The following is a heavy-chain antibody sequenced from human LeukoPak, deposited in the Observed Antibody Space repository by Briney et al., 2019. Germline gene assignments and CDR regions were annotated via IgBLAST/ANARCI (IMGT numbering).Heavy chain of an antibody. V-gene: IGHV4-34*01. Sequence: SETLSLTCAVYGGSFSGYYWSWIRQPPGKGLEWIGSIYYSASTYYNPSLKSRVTISVDTSQNQFSLMLTSVTAADTAVYYCARSNYYDTKALDYWGQGTLVTVSS. CDR3: ARSNYYDTKALDY. D-gene: IGHD3-22*01. CDR2: IYYSAST. J-gene: IGHJ4*02. CDR1: GGSFSGYY.